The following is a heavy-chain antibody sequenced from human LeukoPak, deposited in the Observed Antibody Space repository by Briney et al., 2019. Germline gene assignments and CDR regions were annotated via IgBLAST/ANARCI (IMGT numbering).Heavy chain of an antibody. V-gene: IGHV3-23*01. CDR2: ISGSGGST. Sequence: PGGSLRLSCAASGFTFSSYAMSWVRQAPGKGLEWVSAISGSGGSTYYADSVKGRFTISRDNSKNTLYLQMNSLRAEDTAVYYCAKSPISYDSSGLPPSDAFDIWGQGTMVTVSS. CDR1: GFTFSSYA. CDR3: AKSPISYDSSGLPPSDAFDI. J-gene: IGHJ3*02. D-gene: IGHD3-22*01.